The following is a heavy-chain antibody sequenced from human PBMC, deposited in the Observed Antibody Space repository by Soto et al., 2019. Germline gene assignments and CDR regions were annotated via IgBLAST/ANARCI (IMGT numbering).Heavy chain of an antibody. V-gene: IGHV4-59*01. J-gene: IGHJ4*02. D-gene: IGHD4-17*01. Sequence: SETLSLTCTVSGGSISSYYWCWIRQPPGKGLEWIGYIYYSGSTNYNPSLKSRVTISVDTSKNQFSLKLSSVTAADTAVYYCARVPEGVQFGDYGIYYFDYLGQGTLVTGSS. CDR2: IYYSGST. CDR1: GGSISSYY. CDR3: ARVPEGVQFGDYGIYYFDY.